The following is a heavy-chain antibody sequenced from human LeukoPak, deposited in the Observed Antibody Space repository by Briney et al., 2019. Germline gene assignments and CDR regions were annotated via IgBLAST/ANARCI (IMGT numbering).Heavy chain of an antibody. CDR3: ARGTYDWNYASTFDI. Sequence: SETLSLTCTVSGGSISSDDYYWSWIRQPPGKGLEWIGYIYYSGITYYNPSLKSRVTVSVGTSNNQFSLRLSSVTAADTAVYYCARGTYDWNYASTFDIWGQGTMVTVSS. CDR2: IYYSGIT. J-gene: IGHJ3*02. CDR1: GGSISSDDYY. D-gene: IGHD1-7*01. V-gene: IGHV4-30-4*01.